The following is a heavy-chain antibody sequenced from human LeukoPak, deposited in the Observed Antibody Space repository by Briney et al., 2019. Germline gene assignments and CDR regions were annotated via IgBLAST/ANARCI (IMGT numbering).Heavy chain of an antibody. Sequence: SETLSLTCAVYGGSFSGYYWSWIRQPPGKGLEWIGEINHSGSTNYNPSLKCRVTISVDTSKNQFSLKLSSVTAADTAVYYCARGQRRYNWNERSYYFDYWGQGTLVTVSS. CDR3: ARGQRRYNWNERSYYFDY. V-gene: IGHV4-34*01. J-gene: IGHJ4*02. D-gene: IGHD1-20*01. CDR2: INHSGST. CDR1: GGSFSGYY.